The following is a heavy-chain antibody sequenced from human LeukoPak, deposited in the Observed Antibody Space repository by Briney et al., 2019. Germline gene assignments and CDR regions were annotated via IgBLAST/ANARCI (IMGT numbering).Heavy chain of an antibody. V-gene: IGHV5-51*01. CDR3: ARIEGSTFDY. CDR1: GYTFTSYW. J-gene: IGHJ4*02. CDR2: IFPGDSES. Sequence: GESLKISCKGSGYTFTSYWIGWVRQMPGKGLEWMGIIFPGDSESKYNPSLQGQVTISADKSISTAYLQWSSLKASDTAIYYCARIEGSTFDYWGQGTLVTVSS.